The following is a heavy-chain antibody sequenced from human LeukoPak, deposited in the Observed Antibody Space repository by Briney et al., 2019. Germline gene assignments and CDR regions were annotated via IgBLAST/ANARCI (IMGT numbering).Heavy chain of an antibody. J-gene: IGHJ4*02. CDR3: ARVRSNYGSGSYLSSYYFDY. D-gene: IGHD3-10*01. CDR2: IGTAGDT. V-gene: IGHV3-13*01. CDR1: GFTFSSYD. Sequence: GGSLRLSCAASGFTFSSYDMHWVRQATGKGLEWVSAIGTAGDTYYPGSVKGRFTISRENAKNSLYLQMNSLRAEDTAVYYCARVRSNYGSGSYLSSYYFDYWGQGTLVTVSS.